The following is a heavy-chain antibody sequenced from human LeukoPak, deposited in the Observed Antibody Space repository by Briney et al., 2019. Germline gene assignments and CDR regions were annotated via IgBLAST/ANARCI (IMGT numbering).Heavy chain of an antibody. CDR1: GYTFTSYY. D-gene: IGHD1-7*01. V-gene: IGHV1-46*01. J-gene: IGHJ4*02. CDR2: INPCGGST. CDR3: ASSREGRVDSETRLVDY. Sequence: ASVKVSCKASGYTFTSYYMHWVRQAPGQGLEWMGIINPCGGSTSYAQKFQGRVTMTRDTSTSTVYMELSSLRSEDTAVYYCASSREGRVDSETRLVDYWGQGTLVTVSS.